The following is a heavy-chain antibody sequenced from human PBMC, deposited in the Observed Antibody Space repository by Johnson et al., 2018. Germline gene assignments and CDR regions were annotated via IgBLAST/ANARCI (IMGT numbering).Heavy chain of an antibody. CDR3: ARGDCSSNSGYLYYYYYMDV. D-gene: IGHD2-2*01. CDR2: IYYSGST. Sequence: QVQLQESDPGLVKPSETLSLTCTVSGGSISSSSYYWGWIRQPPGKGLEWIGSIYYSGSTYYNPSLKSRVTISVDTSKNQFSLKLSSVTAADTAVYYCARGDCSSNSGYLYYYYYMDVWGKGTTVTVSS. CDR1: GGSISSSSYY. V-gene: IGHV4-39*07. J-gene: IGHJ6*03.